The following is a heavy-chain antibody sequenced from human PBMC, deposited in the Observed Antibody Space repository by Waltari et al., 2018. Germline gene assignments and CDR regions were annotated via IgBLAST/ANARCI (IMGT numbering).Heavy chain of an antibody. CDR3: ARAPYDYDSRYYFDY. Sequence: QVQLVQSGAEVKKPGASVKVSCKASGYTFTGYYMPWVRQAPGQGLEWMERINPNRGGTNYAQKCQGRVTMTRDTSISAAYMELSRLRSDDTAVYYCARAPYDYDSRYYFDYWGQGTLVTVSS. D-gene: IGHD5-12*01. CDR2: INPNRGGT. V-gene: IGHV1-2*06. J-gene: IGHJ4*02. CDR1: GYTFTGYY.